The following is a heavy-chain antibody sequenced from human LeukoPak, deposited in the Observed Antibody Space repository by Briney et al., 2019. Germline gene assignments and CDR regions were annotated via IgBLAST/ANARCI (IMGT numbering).Heavy chain of an antibody. D-gene: IGHD3-10*01. CDR1: GYSISSGYY. V-gene: IGHV4-38-2*02. Sequence: SETLSLTCTVSGYSISSGYYWGWIRQPPGKGLEWIGSIYHSGSTYYNPSLKSRVTISVDTSKNQFSLKLSSVTAADTAVYYCARLTYGSGSYSWFDPWGQGTLVTVSS. J-gene: IGHJ5*02. CDR2: IYHSGST. CDR3: ARLTYGSGSYSWFDP.